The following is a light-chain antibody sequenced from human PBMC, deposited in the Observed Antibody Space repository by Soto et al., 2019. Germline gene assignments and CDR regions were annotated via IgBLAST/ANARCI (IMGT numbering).Light chain of an antibody. Sequence: QSVLTQPPSVSGAPGQRVTMFCTGSSSNIGAGYDVHWYQHLPGRAPKLLIFGNTNRPSGVPDRFSGSKSGTSASLAITGLQAEDEADYYCQSYDSRLSGYVFGPGTKLTVL. J-gene: IGLJ1*01. V-gene: IGLV1-40*01. CDR3: QSYDSRLSGYV. CDR1: SSNIGAGYD. CDR2: GNT.